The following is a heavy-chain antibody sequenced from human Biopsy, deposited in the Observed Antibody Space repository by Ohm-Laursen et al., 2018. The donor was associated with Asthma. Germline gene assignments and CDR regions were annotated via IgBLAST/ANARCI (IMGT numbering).Heavy chain of an antibody. D-gene: IGHD6-13*01. V-gene: IGHV4-39*01. Sequence: SDTLSLTCGLSSGSGGYMRSGNYYWGWIRQPPGKGLEWIGSIYYSGTTYYNPSLESRVTVSADTSKNQFSLKLISVTAADTAVYYCVRGSSSWHHGPFHYYYGLDVWGQGTTATVSS. CDR2: IYYSGTT. J-gene: IGHJ6*02. CDR3: VRGSSSWHHGPFHYYYGLDV. CDR1: GGYMRSGNYY.